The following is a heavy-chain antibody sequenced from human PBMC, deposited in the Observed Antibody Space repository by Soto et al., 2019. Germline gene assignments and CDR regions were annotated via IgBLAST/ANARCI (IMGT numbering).Heavy chain of an antibody. Sequence: EVQLVESGGGWVQPGGSLRLSCAASGFTFSSYSMNWVRQAPGKGLAWISYISASTSSIYYADSVQGRFTISRDNAKNSLYLQMNSLRAEDSAIYYCVRGNYEKSIDYWGQGTLVTVSS. CDR3: VRGNYEKSIDY. CDR1: GFTFSSYS. J-gene: IGHJ4*02. V-gene: IGHV3-48*01. D-gene: IGHD3-22*01. CDR2: ISASTSSI.